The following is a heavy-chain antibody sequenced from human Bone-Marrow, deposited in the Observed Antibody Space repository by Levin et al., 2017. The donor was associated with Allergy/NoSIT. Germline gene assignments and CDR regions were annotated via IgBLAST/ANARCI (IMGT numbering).Heavy chain of an antibody. D-gene: IGHD2/OR15-2a*01. CDR3: AKDRLIGGGI. Sequence: GESLKISCAASGFTFSSYAMSWVRQAPGKGLEWVSAISGSGGSTYYADSVKGRFTISRDNSKNTLYLQMNSLRAEDTAVYYCAKDRLIGGGIWGQGTMVTVSS. V-gene: IGHV3-23*01. CDR1: GFTFSSYA. J-gene: IGHJ3*02. CDR2: ISGSGGST.